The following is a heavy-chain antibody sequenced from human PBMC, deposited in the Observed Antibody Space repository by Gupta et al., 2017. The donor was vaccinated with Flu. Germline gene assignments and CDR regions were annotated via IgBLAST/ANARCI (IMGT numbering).Heavy chain of an antibody. CDR2: IRHSGST. CDR3: AGYQLLYRFDP. CDR1: GGSFSGYY. J-gene: IGHJ5*02. D-gene: IGHD2-2*02. Sequence: QVQLQQWGAGLLKPSETLSLTCAVDGGSFSGYYWSWIRQPPGKGLEWIGEIRHSGSTNYNPPLKSRVTISADPSKRQFSLTLSSVTAADTAVYYCAGYQLLYRFDPWGQGTLVTVSS. V-gene: IGHV4-34*01.